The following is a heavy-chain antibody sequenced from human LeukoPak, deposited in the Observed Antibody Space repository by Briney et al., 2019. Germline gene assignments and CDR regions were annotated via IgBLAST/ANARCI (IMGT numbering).Heavy chain of an antibody. CDR1: GYSISSGYY. CDR2: LYHSGSS. Sequence: SETLSLTCTVSGYSISSGYYWGWIRQPPGKGLEWIGSLYHSGSSYYNPSLKSRVTMSADTSKSQFSLKLSSVTAADTAVYYCARSRGLAGAATVIDFWGQGTLITVSS. V-gene: IGHV4-38-2*02. CDR3: ARSRGLAGAATVIDF. J-gene: IGHJ4*02. D-gene: IGHD2-15*01.